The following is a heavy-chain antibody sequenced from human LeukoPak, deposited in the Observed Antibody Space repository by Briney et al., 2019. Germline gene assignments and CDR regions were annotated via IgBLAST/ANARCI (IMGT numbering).Heavy chain of an antibody. CDR2: ISGRGVST. CDR1: AFTFSSYA. D-gene: IGHD2-15*01. J-gene: IGHJ4*02. CDR3: AKDVVVVAATFDY. Sequence: GGSLRLSCAASAFTFSSYAMSWVRQAPGKGLEWVSAISGRGVSTYYADTVKGRFTISRDNSKNTLYLQMNSLRAEDTAVYYCAKDVVVVAATFDYWGQGTLVTVSS. V-gene: IGHV3-23*01.